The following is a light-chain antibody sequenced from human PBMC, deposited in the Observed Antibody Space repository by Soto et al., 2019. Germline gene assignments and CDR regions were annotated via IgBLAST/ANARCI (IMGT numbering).Light chain of an antibody. CDR2: GNS. CDR1: SSNIGAGYD. Sequence: QSVLTQPPSVSGAPGQRVTISCTGSSSNIGAGYDVHWYQQLPGTAPKLLIYGNSNRPSGVPDRFSGSKSGTSASLAITGLRAEDEADYYCQSYDSSLSGFYVFGTGTKVTVL. CDR3: QSYDSSLSGFYV. J-gene: IGLJ1*01. V-gene: IGLV1-40*01.